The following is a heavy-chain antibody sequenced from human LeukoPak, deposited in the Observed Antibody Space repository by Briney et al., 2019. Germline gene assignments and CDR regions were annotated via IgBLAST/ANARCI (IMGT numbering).Heavy chain of an antibody. J-gene: IGHJ4*02. CDR2: IYHSGST. CDR3: ARTVARTWVDY. CDR1: GDSISSGGYY. V-gene: IGHV4-31*03. D-gene: IGHD6-19*01. Sequence: PSETLSLTCTVSGDSISSGGYYWCWIRQHPGKGLEWIGYIYHSGSTYYNPSLKSRLSISVDTSKNQFSLKLNSVTAADTAVYYCARTVARTWVDYWGQGTLVTVSS.